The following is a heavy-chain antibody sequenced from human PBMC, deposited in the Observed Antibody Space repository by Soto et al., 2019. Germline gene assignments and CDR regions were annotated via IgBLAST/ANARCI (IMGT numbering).Heavy chain of an antibody. D-gene: IGHD3-22*01. V-gene: IGHV3-33*01. CDR2: IWYDGSNK. J-gene: IGHJ5*02. CDR3: ARDYYDSSGENWFDP. CDR1: GFTFSSYG. Sequence: GGSLRLSCAASGFTFSSYGMHWVRQAPGKGLEWVAVIWYDGSNKYYADSVKGRFTISRDNSKNTLYLQMNSLRAEDTAVYYCARDYYDSSGENWFDPWGQGTLVTVSS.